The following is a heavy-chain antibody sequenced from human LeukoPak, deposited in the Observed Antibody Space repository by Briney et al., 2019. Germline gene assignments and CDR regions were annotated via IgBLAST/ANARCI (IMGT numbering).Heavy chain of an antibody. CDR3: ARQSGRLLDI. J-gene: IGHJ4*02. Sequence: SSETLSLTCTVSGGSISISGYYWSWIRQPPGKGLEWIGSVYYSGSTNYNPSLKSRVTISLDTSKNQFSLKLNSVTATDTAVFYCARQSGRLLDIWGQGILVTVPS. CDR2: VYYSGST. CDR1: GGSISISGYY. V-gene: IGHV4-59*08. D-gene: IGHD3-9*01.